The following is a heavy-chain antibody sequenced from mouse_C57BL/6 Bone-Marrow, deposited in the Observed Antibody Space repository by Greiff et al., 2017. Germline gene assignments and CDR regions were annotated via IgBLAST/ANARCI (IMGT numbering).Heavy chain of an antibody. CDR3: ARDVYYAMDY. Sequence: DVKLVESGGGLVQSGRSLRLSCATSGFTFSDFYMEWVRQAPGKGLEWIAASRNKANDYTTEYSASVKGRFIVSRDTSQSILYLQMNALRAEDTAIYYCARDVYYAMDYWGQGTSVTVSS. CDR1: GFTFSDFY. J-gene: IGHJ4*01. CDR2: SRNKANDYTT. V-gene: IGHV7-1*01.